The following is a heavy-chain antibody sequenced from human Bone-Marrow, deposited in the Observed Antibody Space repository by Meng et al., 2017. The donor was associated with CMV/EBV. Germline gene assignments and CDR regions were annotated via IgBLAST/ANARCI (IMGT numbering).Heavy chain of an antibody. CDR1: GGVTRTSSYY. V-gene: IGHV4-39*07. CDR3: ARTPEYCSSTSCYMDY. J-gene: IGHJ4*02. CDR2: IYYNGNT. Sequence: SETLSLTCIVSGGVTRTSSYYWGWIRQPPGKGLEWIGCIYYNGNTYYNPSLKSRVTISVDTSKNQFSLKLSSVTAADTAVYYCARTPEYCSSTSCYMDYWGQGTLVTVSS. D-gene: IGHD2-2*02.